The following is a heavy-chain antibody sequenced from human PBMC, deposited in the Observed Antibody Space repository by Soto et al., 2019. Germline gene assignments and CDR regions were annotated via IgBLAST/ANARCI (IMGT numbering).Heavy chain of an antibody. CDR2: ISGSGGST. CDR3: AKDRLGGNFDY. J-gene: IGHJ4*02. V-gene: IGHV3-23*01. CDR1: GFTFSSYA. Sequence: PGGSLRLSCAASGFTFSSYAMSWVRQAPGKGLEWVSAISGSGGSTYYTDSVKGRFTISRDASKTTLYLQMNSLRALDTAVYYCAKDRLGGNFDYWGQGTQVTVXS.